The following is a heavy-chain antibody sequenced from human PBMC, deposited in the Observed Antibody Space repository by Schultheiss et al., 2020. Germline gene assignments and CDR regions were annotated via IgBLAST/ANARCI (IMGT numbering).Heavy chain of an antibody. Sequence: SETLSLTCTVSGASIRTDDFFWSWIRQPPGKGLEWIGYIYYSGDTYYNPSLKSRIIISVDKSKNQFSLKLSAVTAADTAVYYCASTNPDYYDSSAPGLWGQGTLVNVYS. CDR2: IYYSGDT. CDR1: GASIRTDDFF. CDR3: ASTNPDYYDSSAPGL. D-gene: IGHD3-22*01. V-gene: IGHV4-30-4*01. J-gene: IGHJ4*02.